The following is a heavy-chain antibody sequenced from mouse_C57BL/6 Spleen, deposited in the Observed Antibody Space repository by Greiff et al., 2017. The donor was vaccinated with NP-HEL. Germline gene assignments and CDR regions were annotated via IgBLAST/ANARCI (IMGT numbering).Heavy chain of an antibody. J-gene: IGHJ1*03. CDR2: IHPNSGST. CDR1: GYTFTSYW. CDR3: ARKGGIYYYGSSYVWYFDV. Sequence: VQLQQPGAELVKPGASVKLSCKASGYTFTSYWMHWVKQRPGQGLEWIGMIHPNSGSTNYNEKFKSKATLTVDKSSSTAYMQLSSLTSEDSAVYYCARKGGIYYYGSSYVWYFDVWGTGTTVTVSS. D-gene: IGHD1-1*01. V-gene: IGHV1-64*01.